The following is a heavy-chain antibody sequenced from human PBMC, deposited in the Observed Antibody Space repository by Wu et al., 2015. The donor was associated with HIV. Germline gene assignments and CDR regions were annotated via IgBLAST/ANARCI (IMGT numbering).Heavy chain of an antibody. J-gene: IGHJ6*03. CDR1: EDTFNRHS. D-gene: IGHD5-12*01. Sequence: QVHLVQSGAEVKKPGSSVRVSCKASEDTFNRHSINWVRQAPGQGLEWMGAIVPVYNIPNYAQKFQDRVTISADRSTNTAYMELRGLRSEDTAIYFCARGKYSGYNNVYYYYMDVWGAGTKVIVSS. CDR3: ARGKYSGYNNVYYYYMDV. CDR2: IVPVYNIP. V-gene: IGHV1-69*10.